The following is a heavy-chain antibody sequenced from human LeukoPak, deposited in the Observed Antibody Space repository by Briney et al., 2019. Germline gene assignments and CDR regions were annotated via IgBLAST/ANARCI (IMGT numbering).Heavy chain of an antibody. J-gene: IGHJ4*02. Sequence: GGSLRLSCAASGFTFSSYAMSWIRQAPGKGLEWVSYISSSGSTIYYADSVKGRFTISRDNAKNSLYLQMNSLRAEDTAVYYCARVRYDILTGYYKDYWGQGTLVTVSS. V-gene: IGHV3-11*01. CDR2: ISSSGSTI. D-gene: IGHD3-9*01. CDR1: GFTFSSYA. CDR3: ARVRYDILTGYYKDY.